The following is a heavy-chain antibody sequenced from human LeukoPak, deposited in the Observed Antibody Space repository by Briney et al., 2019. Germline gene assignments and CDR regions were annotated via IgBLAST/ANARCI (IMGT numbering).Heavy chain of an antibody. CDR3: ELLAIAAAANEDY. Sequence: SETLSLTCAVYGGSFSGYYWSWIRQPPGKGLEWIGSIYYSGSTYYNPSLKSRVTISVDTSKNQFSLKLSSVTAADTAVYYCELLAIAAAANEDYWGQGTLVTVSS. CDR2: IYYSGST. CDR1: GGSFSGYY. V-gene: IGHV4-34*01. D-gene: IGHD6-13*01. J-gene: IGHJ4*02.